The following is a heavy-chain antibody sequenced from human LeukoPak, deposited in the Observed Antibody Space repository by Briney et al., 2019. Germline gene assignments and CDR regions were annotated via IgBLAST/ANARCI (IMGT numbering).Heavy chain of an antibody. D-gene: IGHD4-11*01. CDR3: ARVRLTTLTTSWFDP. Sequence: GGSLRLSCAASGFTVSSHYMSWVRQAPEKGLEWVSVIYSDGSRYYADSVKARFTISRDSSKNTLSLQMDSLRAEDTAVYYCARVRLTTLTTSWFDPWGQGTLVTVSS. J-gene: IGHJ5*02. V-gene: IGHV3-53*01. CDR2: IYSDGSR. CDR1: GFTVSSHY.